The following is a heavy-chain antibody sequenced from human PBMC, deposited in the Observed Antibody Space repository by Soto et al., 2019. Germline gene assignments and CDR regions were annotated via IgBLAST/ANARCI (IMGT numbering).Heavy chain of an antibody. J-gene: IGHJ5*02. Sequence: GGSLRLSCAASAFTFGTYGMHWLRQAPGKGLEWVAVISYDGSTKFYADSVKGRFTISRDNSKNTLYLQMNSLRAEDTAVYYCAKDRYSNTGNWFDPWGQGTLVTVSS. V-gene: IGHV3-30*18. CDR1: AFTFGTYG. D-gene: IGHD6-13*01. CDR3: AKDRYSNTGNWFDP. CDR2: ISYDGSTK.